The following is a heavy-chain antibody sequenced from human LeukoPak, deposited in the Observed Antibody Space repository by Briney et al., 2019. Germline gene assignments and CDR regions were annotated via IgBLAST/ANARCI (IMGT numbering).Heavy chain of an antibody. V-gene: IGHV4-61*01. Sequence: SETLSLTCTVSGGSVSSGSYYWSWIRQPPGKGLEWIGYIYYSGSTNYNPSLKSRVTISVETSKNQFSLKLSSVTAADTAVYYCARDLGYSYGFGMDVWGQGTTVTVSS. CDR1: GGSVSSGSYY. CDR3: ARDLGYSYGFGMDV. CDR2: IYYSGST. D-gene: IGHD5-18*01. J-gene: IGHJ6*02.